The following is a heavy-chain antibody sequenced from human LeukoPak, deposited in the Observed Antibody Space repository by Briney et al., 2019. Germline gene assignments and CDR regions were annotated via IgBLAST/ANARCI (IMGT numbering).Heavy chain of an antibody. Sequence: TGGSLRLSCAASGFTVSSNYMSWVRQAPGKGLEWVSVIYSGGSTYYADSVKGRFTISRDNSKNTLYLQMNSLRAEDTAVYYCAREGYCSSTSCYNDYWGQGTLVTVSS. J-gene: IGHJ4*02. CDR1: GFTVSSNY. CDR2: IYSGGST. D-gene: IGHD2-2*02. V-gene: IGHV3-53*01. CDR3: AREGYCSSTSCYNDY.